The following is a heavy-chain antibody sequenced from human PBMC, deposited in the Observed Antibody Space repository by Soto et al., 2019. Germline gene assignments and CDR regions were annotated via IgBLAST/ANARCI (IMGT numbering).Heavy chain of an antibody. CDR2: ISGSGGST. D-gene: IGHD5-12*01. CDR1: GFTFSSYA. V-gene: IGHV3-23*01. CDR3: AKDLGIVATIRNPGNYYYYGMDV. J-gene: IGHJ6*02. Sequence: PGGSLRLSCAASGFTFSSYAMSWVRQAPGKGLEWVSAISGSGGSTYYADSVKGRFTISRDNSKNTLYLQMNSLRAEDTAVYYCAKDLGIVATIRNPGNYYYYGMDVWGQGTTVTVSS.